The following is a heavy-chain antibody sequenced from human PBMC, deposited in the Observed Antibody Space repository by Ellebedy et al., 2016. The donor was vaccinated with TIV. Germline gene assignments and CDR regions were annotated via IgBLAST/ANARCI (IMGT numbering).Heavy chain of an antibody. D-gene: IGHD3-22*01. CDR3: AKGRGGGSDTSAHRYYFDY. CDR2: IGTGGNT. V-gene: IGHV3-23*01. CDR1: GFTFTSYA. Sequence: GASLKISCAASGFTFTSYAMHWVRQAPGKGQEWVSGIGTGGNTFYSDSVKGRFTISRDNPTNTMYLQMNSLRAEDTAVYYCAKGRGGGSDTSAHRYYFDYWGLGTLVTVSS. J-gene: IGHJ4*02.